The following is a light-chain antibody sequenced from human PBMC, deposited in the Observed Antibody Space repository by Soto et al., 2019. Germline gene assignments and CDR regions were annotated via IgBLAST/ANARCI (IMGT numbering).Light chain of an antibody. Sequence: QSAVTRPASVSGSPGQSITISCTGTNNDVGSYNLVSWYQQHPGKAPKVMLYEGNKRPSGVSNRFSASKSGNTASLTISELQADDEADYYCSSYAGSSIYVVFGGGTTVTVL. CDR1: NNDVGSYNL. CDR2: EGN. CDR3: SSYAGSSIYVV. J-gene: IGLJ2*01. V-gene: IGLV2-23*01.